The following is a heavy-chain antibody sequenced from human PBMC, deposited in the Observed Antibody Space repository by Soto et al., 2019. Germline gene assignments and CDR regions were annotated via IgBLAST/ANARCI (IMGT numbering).Heavy chain of an antibody. CDR3: VRPDSTGYDQY. CDR1: GYRFTSYW. CDR2: IYHDDSEI. J-gene: IGHJ4*02. Sequence: PGESLKISCRASGYRFTSYWIGWGRQMPGKGLEWMGIIYHDDSEIRDSPSFQGQITISAAKSISSAYLQRSSLKASYTAIYYYVRPDSTGYDQYSGQGTLVTVSS. V-gene: IGHV5-51*01. D-gene: IGHD6-19*01.